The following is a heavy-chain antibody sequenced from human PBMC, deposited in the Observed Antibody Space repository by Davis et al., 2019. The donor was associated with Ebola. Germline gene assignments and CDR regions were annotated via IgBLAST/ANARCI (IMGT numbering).Heavy chain of an antibody. D-gene: IGHD1-26*01. CDR3: ARDISVGVTIIRSYGMDV. V-gene: IGHV4-4*02. CDR2: IYHSGST. J-gene: IGHJ6*02. CDR1: GGPISSSNW. Sequence: MPSETLSLTCAVSGGPISSSNWWSWVRQPPGKGLEWIGEIYHSGSTNYNPSLKIRVTISVDKSKNQFPLKLSSVTAADTAVYYCARDISVGVTIIRSYGMDVWGQGTTVTVSS.